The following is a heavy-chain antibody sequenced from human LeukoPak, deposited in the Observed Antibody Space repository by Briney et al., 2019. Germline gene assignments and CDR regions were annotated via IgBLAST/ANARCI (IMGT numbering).Heavy chain of an antibody. CDR3: AKKMDYYDSSGYQNWFDP. CDR2: ISGSGGST. CDR1: GVTFSSYA. J-gene: IGHJ5*02. Sequence: GGSLRLSCAASGVTFSSYAMSWVRQAPGKGLEWVSAISGSGGSTYYADSVKGRFTISRDNSKNTLYLQMNSLRAEDTAVYYCAKKMDYYDSSGYQNWFDPWGQGTLVTVSS. D-gene: IGHD3-22*01. V-gene: IGHV3-23*01.